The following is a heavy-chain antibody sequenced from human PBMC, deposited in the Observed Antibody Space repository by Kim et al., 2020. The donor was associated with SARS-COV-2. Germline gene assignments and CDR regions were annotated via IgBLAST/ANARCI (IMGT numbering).Heavy chain of an antibody. CDR1: GFTFSDYA. J-gene: IGHJ5*02. D-gene: IGHD2-15*01. CDR3: VKGTRWWGANWFDP. Sequence: GGSLRLSCSASGFTFSDYAMHWVRQAPGKGLEYVSAISSTGGSTYYADSVKGRFTVSRDTSKNTLYLQMSSLSPEDTAVYYCVKGTRWWGANWFDPWGQGTLVTVSS. V-gene: IGHV3-64D*06. CDR2: ISSTGGST.